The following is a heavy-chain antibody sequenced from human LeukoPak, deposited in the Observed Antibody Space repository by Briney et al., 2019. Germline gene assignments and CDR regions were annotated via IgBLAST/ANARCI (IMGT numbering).Heavy chain of an antibody. D-gene: IGHD3-9*01. J-gene: IGHJ4*02. CDR3: ASESLTGYYTPY. CDR2: LYSGGST. V-gene: IGHV3-53*01. Sequence: GGSLRLSCAASGFTVSSNYMSWVRQAPGKGLEWDSILYSGGSTYYADSVKGRFTISRDNSKNTLYLQMNSLRAEDTAVYYCASESLTGYYTPYWGQGTLVTVSS. CDR1: GFTVSSNY.